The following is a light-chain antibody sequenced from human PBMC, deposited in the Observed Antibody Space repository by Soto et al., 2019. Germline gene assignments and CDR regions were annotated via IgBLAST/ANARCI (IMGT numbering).Light chain of an antibody. V-gene: IGLV2-23*01. CDR3: CSYAPSRTLL. CDR2: EGN. Sequence: QSALTRPVSVSSSHLESIPISNTGTSSDVGTYNLVTWYQQHPGRVPKLILYEGNKRPSGVSSRFSASKSGNTASLTISGLQAEDEADYFCCSYAPSRTLLFGGGTKVTVL. CDR1: SSDVGTYNL. J-gene: IGLJ2*01.